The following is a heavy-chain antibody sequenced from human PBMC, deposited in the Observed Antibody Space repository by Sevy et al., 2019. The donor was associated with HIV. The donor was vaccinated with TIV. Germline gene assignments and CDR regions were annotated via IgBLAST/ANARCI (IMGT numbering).Heavy chain of an antibody. CDR1: GFIFNSQD. Sequence: GGSLRLSCLASGFIFNSQDMHWVRQTPGKGLEWVAFIRYDGNDKYYVDSGKGRFTISRDNSKNTRYLQMNSLRAGDSGIYYCAKEGYYDILTGHDGGGMDVWGQGTTVTVSS. J-gene: IGHJ6*02. CDR2: IRYDGNDK. V-gene: IGHV3-30*02. D-gene: IGHD3-9*01. CDR3: AKEGYYDILTGHDGGGMDV.